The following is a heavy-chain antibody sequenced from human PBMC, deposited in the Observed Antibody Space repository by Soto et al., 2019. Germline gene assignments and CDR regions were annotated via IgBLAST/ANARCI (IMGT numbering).Heavy chain of an antibody. Sequence: SVKVSCKASGFTFTSSAVQWVRQARGQRLEWIGWIVVGSGNTNYAQKFQERVTITKDMSTSTAYMELSSLRSEDTAVYYCAADLASGGDYTLAAYWGQGTMVTVSS. CDR3: AADLASGGDYTLAAY. CDR2: IVVGSGNT. J-gene: IGHJ4*02. V-gene: IGHV1-58*01. D-gene: IGHD4-17*01. CDR1: GFTFTSSA.